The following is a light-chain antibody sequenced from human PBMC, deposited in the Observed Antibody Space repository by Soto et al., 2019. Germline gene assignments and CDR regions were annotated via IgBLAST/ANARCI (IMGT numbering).Light chain of an antibody. V-gene: IGKV1-5*03. CDR3: QQWSLYSWT. J-gene: IGKJ1*01. CDR2: KTS. CDR1: QNIGVW. Sequence: DIQMTQSPSTLSASVGDRVTIACRASQNIGVWLAWYQQKPGKVPSLLIYKTSTLEDGVPSRFSGTGSGTDFTLTIYNLQPDDVATYYCQQWSLYSWTSGQGTKVEI.